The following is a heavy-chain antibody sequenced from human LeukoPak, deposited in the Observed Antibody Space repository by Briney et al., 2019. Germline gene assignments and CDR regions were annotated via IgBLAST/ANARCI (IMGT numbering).Heavy chain of an antibody. V-gene: IGHV4-4*09. CDR1: GGSISGYY. J-gene: IGHJ4*02. CDR2: IYITGST. CDR3: ARHGPFRGDYYFDY. D-gene: IGHD5-24*01. Sequence: SETLSLTCTVCGGSISGYYWSWIRQPPGKGLEWIGYIYITGSTNYNPSLKSRVTISVDTSMNQFSLKLSSVTAADTAVYYCARHGPFRGDYYFDYWGQGTLVTVSS.